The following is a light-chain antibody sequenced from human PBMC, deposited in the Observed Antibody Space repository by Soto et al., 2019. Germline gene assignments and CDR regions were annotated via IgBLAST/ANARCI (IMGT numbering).Light chain of an antibody. CDR2: DNT. J-gene: IGLJ2*01. CDR3: GSWDSSLSAVV. V-gene: IGLV1-51*01. CDR1: TSNIGNCY. Sequence: QSVLTQPPSVSAAPGQKVTISCSGSTSNIGNCYVSWYQLLPGTAPKLLIYDNTKRPSGIPDRFSASKSGTSATLDISRLQTGDEAEYYCGSWDSSLSAVVFGGVPKLTVL.